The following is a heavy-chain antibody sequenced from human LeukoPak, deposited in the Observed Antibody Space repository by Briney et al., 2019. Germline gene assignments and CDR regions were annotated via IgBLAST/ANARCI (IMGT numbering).Heavy chain of an antibody. CDR3: AMGTYFYGVDV. Sequence: PGRSLRLSCAASGFTFSGYGMHWVRQAPGKGLEWVAGTSYDGINKYYADSVKGRFTISRDNSKNTLYLQMNSLRAEDTAVYYCAMGTYFYGVDVWGQGTTVTVSS. CDR1: GFTFSGYG. V-gene: IGHV3-30*03. J-gene: IGHJ6*02. D-gene: IGHD7-27*01. CDR2: TSYDGINK.